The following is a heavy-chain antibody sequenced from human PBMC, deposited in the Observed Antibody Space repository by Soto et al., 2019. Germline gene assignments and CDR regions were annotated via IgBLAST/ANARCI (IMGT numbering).Heavy chain of an antibody. Sequence: GGSLRLSCAASGFTFSDSAMNWVRQASGKGLEWVGRIRSKANSYATAYAASVKGRFTISRDDSKNTAYLQMNSLKTEDTDVYYCTRQKSWRSGDAFYIWGQGTMVTVSS. D-gene: IGHD6-13*01. CDR2: IRSKANSYAT. V-gene: IGHV3-73*01. J-gene: IGHJ3*02. CDR1: GFTFSDSA. CDR3: TRQKSWRSGDAFYI.